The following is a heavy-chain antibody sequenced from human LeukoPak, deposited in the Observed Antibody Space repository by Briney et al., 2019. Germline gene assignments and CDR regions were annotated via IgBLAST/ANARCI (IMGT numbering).Heavy chain of an antibody. J-gene: IGHJ4*02. CDR2: ISSSSSYI. CDR3: AIGPAYSSGWNGGY. D-gene: IGHD6-19*01. V-gene: IGHV3-21*01. Sequence: PGGSLRLSCAASGFTFSSYSMNWVRQAPGKGLEWVSSISSSSSYIYYADSVKSRFTISRDNAKNSLYLQMNSLRAEDTAVYYCAIGPAYSSGWNGGYWGQGTLVTVSS. CDR1: GFTFSSYS.